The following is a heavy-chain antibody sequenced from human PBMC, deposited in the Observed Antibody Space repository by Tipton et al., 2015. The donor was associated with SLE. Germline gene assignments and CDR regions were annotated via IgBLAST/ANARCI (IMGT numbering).Heavy chain of an antibody. V-gene: IGHV4-31*03. Sequence: TLSLTCTVSGGSISSGGYYWSWIRQHPGKGLEWIGYIYYSGSTYYNPSLKSRVTISVDTSKNQFSLKLSSVTAADTAVYYCARGYAFWSGYALAYYYGMDGWGQGTTVTVAS. CDR2: IYYSGST. J-gene: IGHJ6*01. CDR3: ARGYAFWSGYALAYYYGMDG. D-gene: IGHD3-3*01. CDR1: GGSISSGGYY.